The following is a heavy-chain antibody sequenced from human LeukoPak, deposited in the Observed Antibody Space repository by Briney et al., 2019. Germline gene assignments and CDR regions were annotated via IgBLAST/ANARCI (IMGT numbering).Heavy chain of an antibody. CDR1: GYTLSNYY. V-gene: IGHV1-46*01. Sequence: ASVKVSCKASGYTLSNYYIHWVRQAPGQGLEWMGIINPSGGSTSYAQRFQDRVTMTTDTSASTVHMELSSLRSEDTAVYYCARGISVTMVRGGIGYWGQGTLVTVSS. D-gene: IGHD3-10*01. CDR2: INPSGGST. J-gene: IGHJ4*02. CDR3: ARGISVTMVRGGIGY.